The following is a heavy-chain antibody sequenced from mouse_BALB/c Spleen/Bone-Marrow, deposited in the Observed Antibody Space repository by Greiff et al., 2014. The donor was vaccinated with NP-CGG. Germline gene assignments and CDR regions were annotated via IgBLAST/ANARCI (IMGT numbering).Heavy chain of an antibody. CDR1: GYSLTIYW. D-gene: IGHD2-4*01. CDR3: ARGGITAVAY. J-gene: IGHJ3*01. CDR2: IHPSDIET. V-gene: IGHV1-74*01. Sequence: VQLQQSGAELVRPGASVKLSCKASGYSLTIYWMHWVKQRPGQGLEWIGMIHPSDIETRLNQKFKDKATLTVDKSSNTAYMQLSSPTSDDSAVYYCARGGITAVAYWGQGTLVTVSA.